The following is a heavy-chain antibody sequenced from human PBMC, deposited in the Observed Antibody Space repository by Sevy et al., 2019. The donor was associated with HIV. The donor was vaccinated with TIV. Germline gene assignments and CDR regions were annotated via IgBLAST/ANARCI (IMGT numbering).Heavy chain of an antibody. CDR2: IYTSGST. Sequence: SETLSLTCTVSGGSISSYYWSWIRQPAGKGLEWIGRIYTSGSTNYNPSLKSRVTMLVDTSKNQFSLKLSSVTAADTAVYYYARDPTYYDFCAGYYTYGMDVWGQGTTVTVSS. D-gene: IGHD3-3*01. CDR1: GGSISSYY. J-gene: IGHJ6*02. V-gene: IGHV4-4*07. CDR3: ARDPTYYDFCAGYYTYGMDV.